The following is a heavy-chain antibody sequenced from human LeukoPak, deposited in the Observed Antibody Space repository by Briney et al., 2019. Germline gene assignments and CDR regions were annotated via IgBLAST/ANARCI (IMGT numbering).Heavy chain of an antibody. Sequence: GGSLRLSCAASGFTFSSYAMSWVRQAPGKGLEWVSAISGSGGSTYYADSVKGRFTISRDNSKNTLYLQMNSLRAEDTAVYYCAKDAGYYYDSSGYYIASAFDIWGQGTMVTVSS. V-gene: IGHV3-23*01. J-gene: IGHJ3*02. CDR1: GFTFSSYA. CDR2: ISGSGGST. D-gene: IGHD3-22*01. CDR3: AKDAGYYYDSSGYYIASAFDI.